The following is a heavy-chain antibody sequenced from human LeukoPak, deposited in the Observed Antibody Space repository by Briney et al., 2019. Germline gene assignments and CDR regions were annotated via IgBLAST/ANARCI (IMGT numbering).Heavy chain of an antibody. CDR3: ASPNAGPYYYDSSGYYPFDY. CDR1: GGTFSSYA. V-gene: IGHV1-69*13. J-gene: IGHJ4*02. CDR2: IIPIFGTA. Sequence: SVKVSFKASGGTFSSYAISWVRQAPGQGLEWMGGIIPIFGTANYAQKFQGRVTITADESTSTAYMELSSLRSEDTAVYYCASPNAGPYYYDSSGYYPFDYWGQGTLVTVSS. D-gene: IGHD3-22*01.